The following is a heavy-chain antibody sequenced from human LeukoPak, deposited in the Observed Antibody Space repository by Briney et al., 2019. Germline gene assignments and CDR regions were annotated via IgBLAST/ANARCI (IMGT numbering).Heavy chain of an antibody. D-gene: IGHD2-15*01. CDR3: ASYCSGGSCYGY. J-gene: IGHJ4*02. V-gene: IGHV3-33*03. CDR2: IWSDGSKT. CDR1: GFIFSDYG. Sequence: GGSLRLSCAPSGFIFSDYGVHWVRQAPGKGLEWLAVIWSDGSKTFYADSVKGRFTISRDNAKNSLYLQMNSLRAEDTAVYYCASYCSGGSCYGYWGQGTLVTVSS.